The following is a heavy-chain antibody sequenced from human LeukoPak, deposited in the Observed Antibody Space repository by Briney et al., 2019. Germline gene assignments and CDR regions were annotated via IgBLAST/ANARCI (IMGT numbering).Heavy chain of an antibody. CDR1: GFTFSSYG. CDR2: IWYDGSVR. V-gene: IGHV3-33*06. Sequence: GGSLRLSCAASGFTFSSYGMHWVRQAPGKGLERVAVIWYDGSVRKYADSVKGRFAISRDDSKNTLYLQMNSLRAEDTAVYYCAKARPGDLNYFDYWGQGTLVTVSS. J-gene: IGHJ4*02. CDR3: AKARPGDLNYFDY.